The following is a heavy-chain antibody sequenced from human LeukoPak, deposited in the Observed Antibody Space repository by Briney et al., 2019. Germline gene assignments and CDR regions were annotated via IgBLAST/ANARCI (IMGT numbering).Heavy chain of an antibody. V-gene: IGHV4-4*07. J-gene: IGHJ3*02. Sequence: SETLSLTCTVSGGSISSYYWSWIRQPAGKGLEWIGRIYTSGSTNYNPSLRSRVTMSVDTSKNQFSLKLSSVTAADTAVYYCARGIAARRVDAFDIWGQGTMVTVSS. CDR1: GGSISSYY. CDR3: ARGIAARRVDAFDI. CDR2: IYTSGST. D-gene: IGHD6-6*01.